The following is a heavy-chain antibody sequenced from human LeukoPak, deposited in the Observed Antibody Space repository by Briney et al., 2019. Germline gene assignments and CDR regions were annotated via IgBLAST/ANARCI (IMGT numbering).Heavy chain of an antibody. V-gene: IGHV3-23*01. D-gene: IGHD4-17*01. J-gene: IGHJ3*02. Sequence: GGSLRLSCAASGFTFSSYDMSWVRQAPGKGLGWVSTISGSGTGTYYADSVRGRFTISRDNSKNTLCLQMNSLRAEDTAVYYCATTRYDAFDIWGQGTMVTVSS. CDR2: ISGSGTGT. CDR1: GFTFSSYD. CDR3: ATTRYDAFDI.